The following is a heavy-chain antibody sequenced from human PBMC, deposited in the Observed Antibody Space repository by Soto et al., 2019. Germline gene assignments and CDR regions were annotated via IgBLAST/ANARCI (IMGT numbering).Heavy chain of an antibody. CDR1: GGTFSSYT. D-gene: IGHD4-17*01. V-gene: IGHV1-69*08. CDR3: ARENLDSTVTSHFDY. Sequence: QVQLVQSGAEVKKPGSSVKVSCKASGGTFSSYTISWVRQAPGQGLEWMGRIIPILGIANYAQKFQGRVTSTADKSKSTAYMELSSLRSEDTAVYYCARENLDSTVTSHFDYWGQGTLVTVSS. J-gene: IGHJ4*02. CDR2: IIPILGIA.